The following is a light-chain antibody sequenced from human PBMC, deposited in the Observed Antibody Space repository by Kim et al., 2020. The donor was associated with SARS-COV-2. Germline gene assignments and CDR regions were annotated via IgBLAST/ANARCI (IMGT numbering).Light chain of an antibody. CDR1: QSISTW. J-gene: IGKJ1*01. CDR2: KAS. V-gene: IGKV1-5*03. Sequence: CASVGDRGTITCRASQSISTWLAWYQQKPGKAPNLLIYKASTLESGVPSRFSGSGSGTEFSLTISSLQPDDFATYYCQQYNTYWTFGQGTKVDIK. CDR3: QQYNTYWT.